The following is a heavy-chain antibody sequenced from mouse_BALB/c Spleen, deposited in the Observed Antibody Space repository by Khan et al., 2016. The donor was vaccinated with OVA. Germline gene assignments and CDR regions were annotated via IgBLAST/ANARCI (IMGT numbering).Heavy chain of an antibody. CDR2: INGNGGST. J-gene: IGHJ4*01. V-gene: IGHV5-6-3*01. Sequence: EVQLQESGGGLVQPGGSLKLSCAASGFTFSRYGMSWVRQTPDKRLELVATINGNGGSTYYPDSVKGRFTISRDNAKNTLYLQMSSLKSEDTAMYYCARTYAMDYWGQGTSVTVSS. CDR1: GFTFSRYG. CDR3: ARTYAMDY.